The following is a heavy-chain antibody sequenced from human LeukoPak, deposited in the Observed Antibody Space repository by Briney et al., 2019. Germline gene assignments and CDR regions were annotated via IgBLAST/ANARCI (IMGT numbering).Heavy chain of an antibody. J-gene: IGHJ5*02. CDR1: GGSFSGYY. CDR3: ARGHYYDSSGYSDWFDP. CDR2: INHSGST. Sequence: SEILSLTCAVYGGSFSGYYWSWIRQPPGKGLEWIGEINHSGSTNYNPSLKSRATISVDTSKNQFSLKLSSVTAADTAVYYCARGHYYDSSGYSDWFDPWGQGTLVTVSS. V-gene: IGHV4-34*01. D-gene: IGHD3-22*01.